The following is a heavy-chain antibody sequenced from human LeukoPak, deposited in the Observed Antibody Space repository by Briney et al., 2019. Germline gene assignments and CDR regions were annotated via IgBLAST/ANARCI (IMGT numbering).Heavy chain of an antibody. CDR3: ARQGITMVRGATGYFDL. Sequence: GGSLRLSCAASGFTFSSYEMNWVRQAPGKGLEWVSYISSSGSTIYYADSVKGRFIISRDNAKNSLYLQMNSLRAEDTAVYYCARQGITMVRGATGYFDLWGRGTLVTVSS. CDR1: GFTFSSYE. D-gene: IGHD3-10*01. J-gene: IGHJ2*01. V-gene: IGHV3-48*03. CDR2: ISSSGSTI.